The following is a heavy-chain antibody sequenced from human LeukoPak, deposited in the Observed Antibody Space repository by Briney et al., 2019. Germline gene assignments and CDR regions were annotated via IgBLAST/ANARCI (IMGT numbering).Heavy chain of an antibody. CDR3: AKGAYTVPFEGMDV. V-gene: IGHV3-9*03. J-gene: IGHJ6*03. D-gene: IGHD3-16*01. Sequence: PGRSLRLSCAASGFTFDDYAMHWVRQAPGKGLEWVSGISWNSGSIGYADSVKGRFTISRDNAKNSLYLQMNSLRAEDMALYYCAKGAYTVPFEGMDVWGKGTTVTVSS. CDR1: GFTFDDYA. CDR2: ISWNSGSI.